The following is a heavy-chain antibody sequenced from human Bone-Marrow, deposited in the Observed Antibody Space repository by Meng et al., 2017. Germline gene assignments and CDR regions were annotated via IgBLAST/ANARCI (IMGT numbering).Heavy chain of an antibody. V-gene: IGHV3-49*03. Sequence: GASLKISCTASGFTFGDYAMSWFRQAPGKGLEWVGFIRSKAYGGTTEYAASVKGRFTISRDESKSIAYLQMNSLKTEDTAVYYCTRERERAQAPEGYYYYYGMDVWGQGTTVTVSS. J-gene: IGHJ6*02. CDR2: IRSKAYGGTT. CDR1: GFTFGDYA. D-gene: IGHD5-24*01. CDR3: TRERERAQAPEGYYYYYGMDV.